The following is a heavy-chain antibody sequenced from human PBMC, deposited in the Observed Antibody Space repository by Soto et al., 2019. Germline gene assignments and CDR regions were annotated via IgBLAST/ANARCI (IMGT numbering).Heavy chain of an antibody. J-gene: IGHJ4*01. D-gene: IGHD6-13*01. V-gene: IGHV3-43*01. CDR2: INWDGRIA. CDR1: GFIFDDFT. Sequence: PGGSLRLSCAASGFIFDDFTMHWVRLVPGKGLQWVSYINWDGRIAMYADSVKGRFTISRDNTNNNLYLQMNSLRSDDTALYYCAKDEGAAVESPGDWGHGTLVTVSS. CDR3: AKDEGAAVESPGD.